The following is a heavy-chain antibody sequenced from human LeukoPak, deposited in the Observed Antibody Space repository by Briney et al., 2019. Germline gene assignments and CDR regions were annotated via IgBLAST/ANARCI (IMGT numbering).Heavy chain of an antibody. V-gene: IGHV3-7*03. J-gene: IGHJ4*02. CDR3: ARVEGP. CDR1: GFTLSSYW. CDR2: IKQDGSQK. Sequence: GGSLRLSCAASGFTLSSYWMSWVRQAPGKGLEWVANIKQDGSQKYYVDSVKGRFTISRDNAKNSLYLQMNSLRAEDTAVYYCARVEGPWGQGTLVTVSS.